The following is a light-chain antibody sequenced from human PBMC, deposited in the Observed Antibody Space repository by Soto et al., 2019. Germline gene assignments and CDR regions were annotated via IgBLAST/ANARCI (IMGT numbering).Light chain of an antibody. CDR2: GAS. Sequence: EIVMTQSPATLTVSPGERATLSCRASQGVAGNLAWYQQKPGQAPRLLIHGASTRATGIPARLSGSGFGTEFTLTISSLQSEDFAGYYCQQYNNWPPYTFGQGTQLESK. CDR1: QGVAGN. J-gene: IGKJ2*01. V-gene: IGKV3-15*01. CDR3: QQYNNWPPYT.